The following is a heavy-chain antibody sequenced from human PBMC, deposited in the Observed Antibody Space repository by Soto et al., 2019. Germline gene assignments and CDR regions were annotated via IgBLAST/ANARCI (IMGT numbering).Heavy chain of an antibody. Sequence: GGSLRLSCAASGFTFSSYAMHWVRQAPGKGLEWVAVISYDGSNKYYADSVKGRFTISRDNSKNTLYLQMNSLRAEDTAVYYCASHSDYYDSHWGQGTLVTVSS. D-gene: IGHD3-22*01. V-gene: IGHV3-30*04. CDR1: GFTFSSYA. CDR3: ASHSDYYDSH. J-gene: IGHJ4*02. CDR2: ISYDGSNK.